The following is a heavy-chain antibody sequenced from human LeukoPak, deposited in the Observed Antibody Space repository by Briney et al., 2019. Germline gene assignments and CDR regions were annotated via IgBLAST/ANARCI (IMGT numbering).Heavy chain of an antibody. D-gene: IGHD3-16*01. CDR2: IYHSGST. V-gene: IGHV4-30-2*01. Sequence: SETLSLTCAASGGSISSGGYSWSWIRQPPGKGLEWIGYIYHSGSTYYNPSLKSRVTISVDRSKNQFSLKLSSVTAADTAVYYCASYVWGSYAFDIWGQGTMVTVSS. CDR3: ASYVWGSYAFDI. CDR1: GGSISSGGYS. J-gene: IGHJ3*02.